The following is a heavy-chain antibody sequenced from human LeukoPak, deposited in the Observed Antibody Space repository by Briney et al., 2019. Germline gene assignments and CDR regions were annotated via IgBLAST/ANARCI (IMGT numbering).Heavy chain of an antibody. V-gene: IGHV1-24*01. CDR1: GYTLTELS. J-gene: IGHJ4*02. CDR3: ATQWGPHYGGNSGGYYFDY. CDR2: FDPEDGET. D-gene: IGHD4-23*01. Sequence: ASVKVSCKVSGYTLTELSMHWVRQAPGKGLEWMGGFDPEDGETIYAQKFQGRVTMTEDTSTDTAYMELSSLRSEDTAVYYCATQWGPHYGGNSGGYYFDYWGQGTLVTVSS.